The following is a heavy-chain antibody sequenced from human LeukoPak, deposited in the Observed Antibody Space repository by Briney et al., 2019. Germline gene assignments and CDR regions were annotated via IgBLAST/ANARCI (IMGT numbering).Heavy chain of an antibody. CDR3: ASGHSSGYTFDY. D-gene: IGHD3-22*01. V-gene: IGHV3-74*01. J-gene: IGHJ4*02. CDR2: INSDGSST. Sequence: PGGSLRLSRAASGFTFSSYWMHWVRQAPGKGLVWVSRINSDGSSTSYADSVKGRFTISRDNAKNTLYLQMNSLRAEDTAVYYCASGHSSGYTFDYWGQGTLVTVSS. CDR1: GFTFSSYW.